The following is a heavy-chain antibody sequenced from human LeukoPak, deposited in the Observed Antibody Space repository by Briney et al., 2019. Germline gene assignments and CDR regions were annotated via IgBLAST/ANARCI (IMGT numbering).Heavy chain of an antibody. CDR2: ISSSSSYI. V-gene: IGHV3-21*01. Sequence: GGSLRPSCAASGFTFSSYSMNWVRQAPGKGLEWVSSISSSSSYIYYADSVKGRFTISRDNAKNSLYLQMNSLRAEDTAVYYCARDPVMVRGVIISRFDYWDQGTLVTVSS. D-gene: IGHD3-10*01. CDR1: GFTFSSYS. J-gene: IGHJ4*02. CDR3: ARDPVMVRGVIISRFDY.